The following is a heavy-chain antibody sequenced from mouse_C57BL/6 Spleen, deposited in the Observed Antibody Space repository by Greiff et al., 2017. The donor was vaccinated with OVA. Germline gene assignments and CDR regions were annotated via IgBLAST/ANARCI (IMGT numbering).Heavy chain of an antibody. V-gene: IGHV5-6*01. Sequence: EVKLVESGGDLVKPGGSLKLSCAASGFTFSSYGMSWVRQTPDKRLEWVATISSGGSYTYYPDSVKGRFTISRDNAKNTLYLQMSSLKSEDTAMYYCARHTDTTDSYYFDYWGQGTTLTVSS. CDR3: ARHTDTTDSYYFDY. CDR1: GFTFSSYG. CDR2: ISSGGSYT. D-gene: IGHD1-1*01. J-gene: IGHJ2*01.